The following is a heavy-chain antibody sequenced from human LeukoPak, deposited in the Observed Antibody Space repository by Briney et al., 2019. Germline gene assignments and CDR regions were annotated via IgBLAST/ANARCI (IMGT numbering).Heavy chain of an antibody. CDR3: AKDDYSNYGPIDY. D-gene: IGHD4-11*01. CDR2: IRYDGSNK. CDR1: GFTFSSYG. Sequence: GGSLRLSCAASGFTFSSYGMHWVRQAPGKGLERVAFIRYDGSNKYYADSVKGRFTISRDNSKNTLYLQMNSLRAEDTAVYYCAKDDYSNYGPIDYWGQGTRVTVSS. J-gene: IGHJ4*02. V-gene: IGHV3-30*02.